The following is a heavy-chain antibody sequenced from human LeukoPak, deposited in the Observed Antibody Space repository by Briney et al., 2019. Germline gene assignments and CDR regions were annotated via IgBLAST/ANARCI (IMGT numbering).Heavy chain of an antibody. J-gene: IGHJ6*03. Sequence: SETLSLTCTVSGGSISSYYWSWIRQPPGKGLEWIGDIYYSGSTNYNPSLKSRVTISVDTSKNQFSLKLSSVTAADTAVYYCARGKGVTHYYYYMDVWGKGTTVTISS. CDR2: IYYSGST. D-gene: IGHD2-21*02. CDR3: ARGKGVTHYYYYMDV. V-gene: IGHV4-59*01. CDR1: GGSISSYY.